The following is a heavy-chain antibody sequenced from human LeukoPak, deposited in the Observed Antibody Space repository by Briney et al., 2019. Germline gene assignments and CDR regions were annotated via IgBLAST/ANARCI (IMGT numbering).Heavy chain of an antibody. Sequence: GGSLRLSCAASGFTFSSYEMNWVRQAPGKGLEWISILYSGGDTYYADSVKGRFAISRDNSRNTLSLQMSSLRVEDTAVYYCARVGDHYHWNFDLWGRGTLVTVSS. J-gene: IGHJ2*01. V-gene: IGHV3-53*01. D-gene: IGHD3-10*01. CDR2: LYSGGDT. CDR1: GFTFSSYE. CDR3: ARVGDHYHWNFDL.